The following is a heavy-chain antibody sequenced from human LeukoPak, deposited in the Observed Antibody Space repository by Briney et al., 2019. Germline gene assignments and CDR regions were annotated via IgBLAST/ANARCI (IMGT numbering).Heavy chain of an antibody. CDR3: AKDSYSKGDF. Sequence: PGGSLRLSCAASGFTFTSYAMSWVRQAPGKGLDWVSTISGSAVSTWYADSVKGRFTISRDNSKNTLYLQMNSLRAEDTAVYYCAKDSYSKGDFWGQGVLVTVSS. CDR2: ISGSAVST. J-gene: IGHJ4*02. D-gene: IGHD6-13*01. V-gene: IGHV3-23*01. CDR1: GFTFTSYA.